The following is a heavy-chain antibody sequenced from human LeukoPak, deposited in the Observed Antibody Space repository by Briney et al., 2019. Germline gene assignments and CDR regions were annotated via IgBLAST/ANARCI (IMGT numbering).Heavy chain of an antibody. CDR1: GFTFSSYA. V-gene: IGHV3-23*01. CDR2: ISGSGGGT. D-gene: IGHD3-10*01. J-gene: IGHJ4*02. Sequence: PGGSLRLSCAASGFTFSSYAMSWVRQAPGKGLEWVSVISGSGGGTYYADSVKGRFTISRDNSKNTLYLQMNSLRAEDTAVYYCARDPSYYGSGGNNYWGQGTLVTVSS. CDR3: ARDPSYYGSGGNNY.